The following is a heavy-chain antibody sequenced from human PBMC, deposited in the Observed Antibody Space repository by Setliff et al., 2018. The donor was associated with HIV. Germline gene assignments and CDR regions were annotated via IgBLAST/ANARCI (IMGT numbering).Heavy chain of an antibody. CDR2: VSPRGTT. V-gene: IGHV4-38-2*02. Sequence: SETLSLTCTVFGDSVSSDYYWGWVRQPPGKGLEFIGSVSPRGTTSFKPSLRRRVTMKIDTSKNQFSLRVTSVTAADTAVYYCTRGRGQLAYYYYMDVWGQGTTVTVSS. J-gene: IGHJ6*03. CDR3: TRGRGQLAYYYYMDV. D-gene: IGHD1-1*01. CDR1: GDSVSSDYY.